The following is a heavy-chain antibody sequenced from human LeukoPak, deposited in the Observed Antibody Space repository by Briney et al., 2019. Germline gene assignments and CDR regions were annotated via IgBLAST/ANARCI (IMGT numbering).Heavy chain of an antibody. CDR1: GFTFSSSY. CDR2: ISGSGGST. D-gene: IGHD3-22*01. J-gene: IGHJ4*02. V-gene: IGHV3-23*01. CDR3: AKANYYDSSGYYLGGFDY. Sequence: GGSLRLSCAASGFTFSSSYMSWVRQAPGKGLEWVSAISGSGGSTYYADSVKGRFTISRDNSKNTLYLQMNSLRAEDTAVYYCAKANYYDSSGYYLGGFDYWGQGTLVTVSS.